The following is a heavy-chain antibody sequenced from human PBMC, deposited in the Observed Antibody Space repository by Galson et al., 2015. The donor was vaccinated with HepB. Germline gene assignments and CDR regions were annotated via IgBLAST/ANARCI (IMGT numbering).Heavy chain of an antibody. V-gene: IGHV3-74*01. CDR3: AKYDYTAMVPFDY. CDR1: GFTFSDCW. Sequence: SLRLSCAASGFTFSDCWMHWVRQAPGRGLVWVSRITSDGSDTSYADSVKGRFTISRDNAKNTLYLQMNSLRAEDTAVYYCAKYDYTAMVPFDYWGQGTLVTVSS. J-gene: IGHJ4*02. D-gene: IGHD5-18*01. CDR2: ITSDGSDT.